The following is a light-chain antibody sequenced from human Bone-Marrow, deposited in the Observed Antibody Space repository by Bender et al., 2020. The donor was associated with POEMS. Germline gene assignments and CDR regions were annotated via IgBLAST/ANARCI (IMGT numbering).Light chain of an antibody. CDR2: TNA. V-gene: IGLV3-9*01. Sequence: SYDLTQPRSVSVALGQTATLTCGGTNVGRKPVHWYQQKPGQAPLLVLYTNAKRPSGIPERFSGSNSRNTATLTISRVDAGDEADYYCHVWDDVGDQRGVFGGGTKLTVI. CDR1: NVGRKP. CDR3: HVWDDVGDQRGV. J-gene: IGLJ3*02.